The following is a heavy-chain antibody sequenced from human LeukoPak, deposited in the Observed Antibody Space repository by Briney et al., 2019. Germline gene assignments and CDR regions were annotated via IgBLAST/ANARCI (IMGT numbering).Heavy chain of an antibody. D-gene: IGHD1-26*01. CDR1: GGTFSSYA. CDR2: IIPIFGTA. CDR3: ARCIVGATEFDY. J-gene: IGHJ4*02. V-gene: IGHV1-69*13. Sequence: ASVKVSCKASGGTFSSYAISWVRQAPGQGLEWMGGIIPIFGTANYAQKFQGRVTITADESTSTAYMELGSLRSEDTAVYYCARCIVGATEFDYWGQGTLVTVSS.